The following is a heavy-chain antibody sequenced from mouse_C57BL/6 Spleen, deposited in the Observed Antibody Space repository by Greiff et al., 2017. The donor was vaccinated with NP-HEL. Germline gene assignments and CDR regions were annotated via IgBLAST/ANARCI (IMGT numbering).Heavy chain of an antibody. CDR3: SRSTMVTSAWFAY. CDR2: INPSSGYT. Sequence: VQLQQSGAELAKPGASVKLSCKASGYTFTSYWMHWVKQRPGQGLEWIGYINPSSGYTKYNQKFKDKATLTADKSSSTAYMQLSSLTYEDSAVYYWSRSTMVTSAWFAYWGQGTLVTVSA. D-gene: IGHD2-2*01. V-gene: IGHV1-7*01. CDR1: GYTFTSYW. J-gene: IGHJ3*01.